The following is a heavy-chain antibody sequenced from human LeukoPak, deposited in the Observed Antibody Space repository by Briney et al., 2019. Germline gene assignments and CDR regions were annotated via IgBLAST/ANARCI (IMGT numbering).Heavy chain of an antibody. J-gene: IGHJ6*03. V-gene: IGHV4-34*01. CDR1: GGSFSGYY. D-gene: IGHD6-13*01. Sequence: PSETLSLTCAVYGGSFSGYYWSWIRQPSGKGLEWIGEINHSGSTNYNPSLKSRVTISVDTSKNQFSLKLSSVTAADTAVYYCARGTRAAAGTPNYYYYYMDVWGKGTTVTVSS. CDR2: INHSGST. CDR3: ARGTRAAAGTPNYYYYYMDV.